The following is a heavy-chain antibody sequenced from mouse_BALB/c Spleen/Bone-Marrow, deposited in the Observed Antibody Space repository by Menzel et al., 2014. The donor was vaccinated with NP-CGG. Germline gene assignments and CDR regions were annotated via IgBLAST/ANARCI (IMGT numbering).Heavy chain of an antibody. Sequence: QVQLQQSGPGLVAPSQSLSITCTVSGFSLTSYGVHWVRQPPGKGLEWLGVIWAGGSTNYNSALMSRLSISKDNSKSQVFLKMNSLQTEDTAMYYCASPIYYDYPLFAYWGQGTLVTVSA. D-gene: IGHD2-4*01. CDR2: IWAGGST. V-gene: IGHV2-9*02. CDR1: GFSLTSYG. CDR3: ASPIYYDYPLFAY. J-gene: IGHJ3*01.